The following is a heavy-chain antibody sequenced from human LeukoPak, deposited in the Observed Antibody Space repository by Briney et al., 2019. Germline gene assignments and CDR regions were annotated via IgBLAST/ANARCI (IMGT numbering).Heavy chain of an antibody. CDR1: GYTFTGYY. Sequence: SVKVSCKASGYTFTGYYMHWVRQAPGQGLEWMGRIIPILGIANYAQKFQGRVTITADKSTSTAYMELSSLRSEDTAVYYCARLEPRGNYYFDYWGQGTLVTVSS. CDR3: ARLEPRGNYYFDY. J-gene: IGHJ4*02. V-gene: IGHV1-69*02. D-gene: IGHD4-23*01. CDR2: IIPILGIA.